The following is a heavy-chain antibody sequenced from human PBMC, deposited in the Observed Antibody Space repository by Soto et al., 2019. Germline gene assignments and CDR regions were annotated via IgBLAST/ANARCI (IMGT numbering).Heavy chain of an antibody. CDR1: VDSITTYY. V-gene: IGHV4-4*07. J-gene: IGHJ6*02. Sequence: SETLSLTCTVSVDSITTYYWSWIRQPAGKGLEWIGRIDASGNTNYNPSLNSRVAMSIDTSKKQFSLKLTSVTAADTAIYYCARYSNNWFQTEGMDVWGQGTTVTVSS. CDR3: ARYSNNWFQTEGMDV. D-gene: IGHD6-13*01. CDR2: IDASGNT.